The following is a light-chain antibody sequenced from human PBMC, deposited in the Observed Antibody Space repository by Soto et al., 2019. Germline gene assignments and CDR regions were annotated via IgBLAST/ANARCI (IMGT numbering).Light chain of an antibody. CDR2: AAS. Sequence: DIVMTQSPATLSVSPGERVTLSCRAGKSGSSSLAWYRQKPGQAPRLLIYAASTRATGIPARFTGSGSGTEFTLTISSLQSEDFAFYYCQQYTYWPRTFGQGTKVDIK. V-gene: IGKV3-15*01. CDR3: QQYTYWPRT. CDR1: KSGSSS. J-gene: IGKJ1*01.